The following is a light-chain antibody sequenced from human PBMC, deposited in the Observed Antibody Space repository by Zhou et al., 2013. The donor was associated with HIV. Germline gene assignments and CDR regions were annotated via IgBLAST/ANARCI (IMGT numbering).Light chain of an antibody. CDR1: QSISTW. CDR3: QQYNSWPRT. CDR2: KAS. Sequence: DIQMTQSRSTLSASVGDRVTITCRASQSISTWLAWYQQKPGKAPKLLIYKASSLEGGVPSRFSGSGSGTEFILTISSLQSEDFAVYYCQQYNSWPRTFAEGPKV. J-gene: IGKJ1*01. V-gene: IGKV1-5*03.